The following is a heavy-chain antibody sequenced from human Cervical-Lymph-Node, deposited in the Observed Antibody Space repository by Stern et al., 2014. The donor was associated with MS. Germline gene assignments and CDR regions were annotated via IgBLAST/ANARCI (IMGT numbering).Heavy chain of an antibody. CDR1: GGSFSAYY. CDR3: ARSAFYSNYAPFDY. J-gene: IGHJ4*02. V-gene: IGHV4-34*01. D-gene: IGHD4-11*01. Sequence: QVQLQQWGAGLLKPSETLSLTCTVYGGSFSAYYWSWIRQPPGKGLEWIGGISHSGSTNYNSSLKSRVTIVLDPSKIQFSLKLSSVTAADTAVYFCARSAFYSNYAPFDYWGQGTLVTVSS. CDR2: ISHSGST.